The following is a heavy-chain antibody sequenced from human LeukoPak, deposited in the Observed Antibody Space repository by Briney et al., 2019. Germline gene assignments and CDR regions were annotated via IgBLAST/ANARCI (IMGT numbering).Heavy chain of an antibody. Sequence: RSETLSLTCAVYGGSFSGYYWIWTRQPPGKGLEWIGEINHSGSTIYNPALQSRVTISVDTSKIQFSLKLSSVSAADTAVYYCARGSRTPDYWGQGTLVTVSS. CDR1: GGSFSGYY. V-gene: IGHV4-34*01. J-gene: IGHJ4*02. CDR2: INHSGST. CDR3: ARGSRTPDY.